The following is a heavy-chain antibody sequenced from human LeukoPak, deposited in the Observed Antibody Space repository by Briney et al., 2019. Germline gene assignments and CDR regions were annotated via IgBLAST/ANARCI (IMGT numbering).Heavy chain of an antibody. Sequence: PVKVSCKASGGTFSSYAISWVRQAPGQGLEWMGRIIPIFGTANYAQKFQGRVTITTDESTSTAYMELSSLRSEDTAVYYCARDPNSGSYYFDYWGQGTLVTVSS. CDR1: GGTFSSYA. J-gene: IGHJ4*02. V-gene: IGHV1-69*05. D-gene: IGHD1-26*01. CDR2: IIPIFGTA. CDR3: ARDPNSGSYYFDY.